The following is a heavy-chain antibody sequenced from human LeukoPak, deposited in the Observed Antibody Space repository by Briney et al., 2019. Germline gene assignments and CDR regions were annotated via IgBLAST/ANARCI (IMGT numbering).Heavy chain of an antibody. D-gene: IGHD2-15*01. CDR1: GYSFTNYW. V-gene: IGHV5-51*01. CDR2: IYPGDSDT. J-gene: IGHJ4*02. Sequence: GESLKISCKGSGYSFTNYWIGWVRHMPRKGREWMGIIYPGDSDTRYSPSFQGQVTFSADKSISTTYLQWSSLKASDTAMYYCARLPGYCTGGSCYFDYWGQGTLVTVSS. CDR3: ARLPGYCTGGSCYFDY.